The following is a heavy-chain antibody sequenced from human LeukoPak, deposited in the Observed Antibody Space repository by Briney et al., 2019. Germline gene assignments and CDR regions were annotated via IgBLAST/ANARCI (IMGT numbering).Heavy chain of an antibody. V-gene: IGHV4-4*07. J-gene: IGHJ3*02. CDR3: ARGPRMVAVNGYAFDI. CDR1: GGSISSYY. CDR2: IYIGGST. D-gene: IGHD2-8*01. Sequence: PSETLSLTCTVSGGSISSYYWNWIRQSAGKGLEWIGRIYIGGSTSYNPSLKSRVTMSVDTSKIQFSLNLTSVTAADTAMYYCARGPRMVAVNGYAFDIWGPGTTVIVSS.